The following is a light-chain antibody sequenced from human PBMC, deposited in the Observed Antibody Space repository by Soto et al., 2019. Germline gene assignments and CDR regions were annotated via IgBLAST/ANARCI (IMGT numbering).Light chain of an antibody. CDR1: QDISNF. CDR3: QQYMSYPVT. CDR2: AAS. Sequence: DIQMSQSPSSLSASVGASVPITCRASQDISNFLVWFQQKPGKAPKSLISAASSLQSGVPSRFSGSGSGTDFTFTINSLQPEDFATYYCQQYMSYPVTFGQGTRLEIK. J-gene: IGKJ5*01. V-gene: IGKV1-16*01.